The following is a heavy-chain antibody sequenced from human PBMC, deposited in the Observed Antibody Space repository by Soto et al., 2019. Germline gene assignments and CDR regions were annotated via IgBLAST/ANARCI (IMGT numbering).Heavy chain of an antibody. CDR2: IWYDGSNK. V-gene: IGHV3-33*01. J-gene: IGHJ5*02. Sequence: LRLSCAASGFTFSSYGMHWVRQAPGKGLEWVAVIWYDGSNKYYADSVKGRFTISRDNSKNTLYLQMNSLRAEDTAVYYCARDGRLGYCSGGSCSDWFDPWGQGTLVTVSS. CDR1: GFTFSSYG. CDR3: ARDGRLGYCSGGSCSDWFDP. D-gene: IGHD2-15*01.